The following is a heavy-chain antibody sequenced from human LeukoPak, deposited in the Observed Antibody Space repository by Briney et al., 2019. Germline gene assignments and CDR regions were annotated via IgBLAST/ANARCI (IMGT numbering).Heavy chain of an antibody. J-gene: IGHJ6*02. Sequence: GGSLRLSCAASRFTFSGYWMTWVRQAPGKGLEWVSYISSSGSTIYYADSVKGRFTISRDNAKNSLYLQMNSLRAEDTAVYHCARVAQQWLPVYYYYGMDVWGQGTTVTVSS. V-gene: IGHV3-11*01. CDR1: RFTFSGYW. D-gene: IGHD6-19*01. CDR3: ARVAQQWLPVYYYYGMDV. CDR2: ISSSGSTI.